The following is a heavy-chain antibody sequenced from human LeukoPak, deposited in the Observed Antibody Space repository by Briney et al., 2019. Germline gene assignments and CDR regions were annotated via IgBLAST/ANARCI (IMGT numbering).Heavy chain of an antibody. CDR2: ISHSGST. CDR3: ARRAPYCSGGSCYSNYYYYYMDV. J-gene: IGHJ6*03. Sequence: PSETLSLTCAVYGGSFSGYYWSWIRQPPGEGLEWIGEISHSGSTNYNPSLKSRVTISVDTSKNQFSLKLSSVTAADTAVYYCARRAPYCSGGSCYSNYYYYYMDVWGKGTTVTVSS. D-gene: IGHD2-15*01. V-gene: IGHV4-34*01. CDR1: GGSFSGYY.